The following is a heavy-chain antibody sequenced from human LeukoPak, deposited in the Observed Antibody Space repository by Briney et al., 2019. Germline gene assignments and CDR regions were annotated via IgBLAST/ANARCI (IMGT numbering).Heavy chain of an antibody. D-gene: IGHD5-18*01. V-gene: IGHV4-59*08. CDR3: AEGGYSYGPIDY. J-gene: IGHJ4*02. CDR2: IYYSGST. Sequence: SETLSLTCTLSGGSLSSYYSSWIRQPPGKGPEWIGYIYYSGSTNYNPSLKSRVTISVDTSKDQFSLKLSSVTAAATAVYYCAEGGYSYGPIDYWGQGTLVTVFS. CDR1: GGSLSSYY.